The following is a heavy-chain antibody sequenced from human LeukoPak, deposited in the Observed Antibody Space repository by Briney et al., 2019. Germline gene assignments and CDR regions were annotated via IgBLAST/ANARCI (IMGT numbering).Heavy chain of an antibody. CDR1: DYSISSGHY. D-gene: IGHD1-1*01. CDR2: IYHTETT. Sequence: SETLSLTCTVSDYSISSGHYWGWVRQPPGKGLEWIGNIYHTETTYYNPSLKSRITISVDTSKNQFSLRLSSVTAADTAVYYCARDPNWNDEGYWGQGTLVTVSS. J-gene: IGHJ4*02. CDR3: ARDPNWNDEGY. V-gene: IGHV4-38-2*02.